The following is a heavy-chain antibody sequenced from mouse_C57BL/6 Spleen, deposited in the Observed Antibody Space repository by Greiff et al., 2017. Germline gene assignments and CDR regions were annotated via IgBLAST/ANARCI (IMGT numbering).Heavy chain of an antibody. CDR1: GYTFTSYW. D-gene: IGHD1-1*01. CDR2: IYPGSGST. J-gene: IGHJ2*01. V-gene: IGHV1-55*01. Sequence: VQLQQSGAELVKPGASVKMSCKASGYTFTSYWITWVKQRPGQGLEWIGDIYPGSGSTNYNEKFKSKATLTVDTSSSTAYMQLSSLTSEDSAVYYCARGNRGSSYYFDYWGQGTTLTVSS. CDR3: ARGNRGSSYYFDY.